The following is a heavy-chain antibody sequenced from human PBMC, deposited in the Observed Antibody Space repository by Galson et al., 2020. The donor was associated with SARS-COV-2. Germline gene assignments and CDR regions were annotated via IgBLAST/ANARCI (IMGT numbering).Heavy chain of an antibody. V-gene: IGHV2-70*11. Sequence: SGPTLVKPTETLTLTCTFSGFSLRSSGRCVSWIRQPPGKALECLARTDSYDDKYYSTTLKTRLTISKDTSKNQVVLRMTNMDPVETGTFYCERTIANSSGNGMDVWGQGTTVTVSS. CDR1: GFSLRSSGRC. J-gene: IGHJ6*02. D-gene: IGHD6-25*01. CDR3: ERTIANSSGNGMDV. CDR2: TDSYDDK.